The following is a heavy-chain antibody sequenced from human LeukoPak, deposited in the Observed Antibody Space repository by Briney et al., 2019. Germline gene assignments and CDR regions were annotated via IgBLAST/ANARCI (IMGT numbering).Heavy chain of an antibody. J-gene: IGHJ4*02. CDR3: VKWGDYDVLTGYYVPDY. Sequence: PGASLRLSCAASGFTFSNYAMSWVRQAPGKGLEWVSAILGSGGSTYYADSVKGRFTVSRDNSKSTLYLQMNSLRAEDTALYYCVKWGDYDVLTGYYVPDYWGQGTLVTVSS. CDR1: GFTFSNYA. CDR2: ILGSGGST. V-gene: IGHV3-23*01. D-gene: IGHD3-9*01.